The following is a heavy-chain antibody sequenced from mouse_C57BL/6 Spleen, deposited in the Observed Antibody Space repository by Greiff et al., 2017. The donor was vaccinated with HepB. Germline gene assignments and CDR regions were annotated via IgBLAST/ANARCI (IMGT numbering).Heavy chain of an antibody. CDR3: ARKGYGSSYPCAY. Sequence: VQLQQSGAELVKPGASVKMSCKASGYTFTSYWITWVKQRPGQGLEWIGDIYPGSGSTNYNEKFKSKATLTVDTSSSTAYMQLSSLTSEDSAVYYCARKGYGSSYPCAYWGQGTLVTVSA. V-gene: IGHV1-55*01. CDR2: IYPGSGST. CDR1: GYTFTSYW. J-gene: IGHJ3*01. D-gene: IGHD1-1*01.